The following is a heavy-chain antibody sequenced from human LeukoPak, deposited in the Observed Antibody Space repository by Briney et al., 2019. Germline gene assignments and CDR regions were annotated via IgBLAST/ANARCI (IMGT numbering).Heavy chain of an antibody. CDR2: ISYDGSNI. J-gene: IGHJ4*01. D-gene: IGHD4-17*01. V-gene: IGHV3-30*18. Sequence: GGSLRLSCAASGFAFSNYVMHWVRQAPGKGLEWVAVISYDGSNIYYADSVKGRFTISRGNSKNTLYLQMNSLSAEDTAVYYCAKDGPTVTIFGHFDYWGHGTLVTVSS. CDR3: AKDGPTVTIFGHFDY. CDR1: GFAFSNYV.